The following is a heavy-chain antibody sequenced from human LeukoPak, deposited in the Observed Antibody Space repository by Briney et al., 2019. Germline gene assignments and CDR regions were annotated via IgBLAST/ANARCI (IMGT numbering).Heavy chain of an antibody. D-gene: IGHD6-13*01. CDR1: GGSFSGYY. CDR2: INHSGST. Sequence: PSETLSLTCAVYGGSFSGYYWSWIRQPPGKGLEWIGEINHSGSTNYNPPLKSRVTISVDTSKNQFSLKLSSVTAADTAVYYCTRGRGRSWYHDYWGQGTLVTVSS. CDR3: TRGRGRSWYHDY. V-gene: IGHV4-34*01. J-gene: IGHJ4*02.